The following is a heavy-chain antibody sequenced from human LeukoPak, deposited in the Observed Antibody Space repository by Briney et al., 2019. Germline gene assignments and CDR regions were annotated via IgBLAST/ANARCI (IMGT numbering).Heavy chain of an antibody. V-gene: IGHV3-30*18. CDR1: GFTFSSYG. CDR3: AKDRKTTRPYYLDY. J-gene: IGHJ4*02. CDR2: ISYDGSNK. D-gene: IGHD3-16*01. Sequence: GGSLRLSCAASGFTFSSYGMHWVRQAPGKGLEWVAVISYDGSNKYYADSVKGRFTISRDNSKNTLYLQMNSLRAEDTAVYYCAKDRKTTRPYYLDYWGQGSLVTVSS.